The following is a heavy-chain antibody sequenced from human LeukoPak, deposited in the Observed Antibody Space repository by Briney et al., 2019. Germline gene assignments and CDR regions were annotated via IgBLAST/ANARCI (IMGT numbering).Heavy chain of an antibody. J-gene: IGHJ4*02. Sequence: SETLSLTCHVSGGSIDSTNWWNWVRQPPGKGLEWIGEIHHDGRINYNPSLKSRVTLSVDKSKNQFSLRLNSVTAADTAMYYCARSHDHLWGNYPDYWGQGTLVTVSS. V-gene: IGHV4/OR15-8*01. CDR3: ARSHDHLWGNYPDY. CDR2: IHHDGRI. CDR1: GGSIDSTNW. D-gene: IGHD3-16*02.